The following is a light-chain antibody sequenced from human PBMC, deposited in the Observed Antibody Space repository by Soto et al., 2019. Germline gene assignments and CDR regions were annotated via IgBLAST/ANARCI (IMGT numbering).Light chain of an antibody. CDR1: QSVSSY. J-gene: IGKJ1*01. Sequence: EIVLTQSPATLSLSPGERATLSCRASQSVSSYLAWYKQKPGQAPSLLIYDAFNKATGIPARFSGRGSGTDYTLTISSLEPEDFAVYYCQQRSNWTFGQGTKVDIK. CDR2: DAF. CDR3: QQRSNWT. V-gene: IGKV3-11*01.